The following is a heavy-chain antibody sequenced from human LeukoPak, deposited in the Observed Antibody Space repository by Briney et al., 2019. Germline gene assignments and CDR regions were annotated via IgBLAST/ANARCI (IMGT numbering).Heavy chain of an antibody. J-gene: IGHJ5*02. V-gene: IGHV3-7*01. CDR2: INQNGSET. CDR3: ARKKYYYDTSTYGWFDP. CDR1: GFTFSTYW. Sequence: PGGSLRLSCAASGFTFSTYWMTWVRQAPGKGLELVANINQNGSETYYVDSVKGRFTISRDNAKSSLYLQMNSLRVEDTAVYYCARKKYYYDTSTYGWFDPWGQGISVTVSS. D-gene: IGHD3-22*01.